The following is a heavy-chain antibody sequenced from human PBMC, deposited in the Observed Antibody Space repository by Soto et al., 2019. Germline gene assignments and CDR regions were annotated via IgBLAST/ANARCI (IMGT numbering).Heavy chain of an antibody. CDR2: IHAGNGDT. V-gene: IGHV1-3*01. CDR1: GYTFSDYV. CDR3: PKEKISTSCCNWFDP. J-gene: IGHJ5*02. D-gene: IGHD2-2*01. Sequence: ASVKVSCKASGYTFSDYVIHWVRQAPGQRLEWMGWIHAGNGDTKYSHKFQGRVTITRDTSASIAYMELSSLRYEDTAAYYCPKEKISTSCCNWFDPWGQGTQVTVSS.